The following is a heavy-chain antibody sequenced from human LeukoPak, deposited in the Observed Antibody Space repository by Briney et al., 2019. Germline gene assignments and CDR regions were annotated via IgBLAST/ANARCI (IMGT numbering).Heavy chain of an antibody. J-gene: IGHJ5*02. V-gene: IGHV1-69*05. CDR2: IIPIFGTA. CDR3: ARERGYCSSTSCSNWFDP. D-gene: IGHD2-2*01. Sequence: ASVKVSCKTSGYTFTSYYIHWVRQAPGQGLEWMGGIIPIFGTANYAQKFQGGVTITTDESTSTAYMELSSLRSEDTAVYYCARERGYCSSTSCSNWFDPWGQGTLVTVSS. CDR1: GYTFTSYY.